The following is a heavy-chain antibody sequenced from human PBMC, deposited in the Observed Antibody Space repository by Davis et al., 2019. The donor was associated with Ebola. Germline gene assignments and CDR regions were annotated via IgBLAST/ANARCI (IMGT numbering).Heavy chain of an antibody. V-gene: IGHV4-4*07. Sequence: PGGSLRLSCTVSGGSISSYYWSWIRQPAGKGLEWIGRIYTSGSTNYNPSLKSRVTMSVDTSKNQFSLKLSSVTAADTAVYYCARVPLGVVWGDYYGMDVWGQGTTVTVSS. D-gene: IGHD3-3*01. CDR1: GGSISSYY. CDR3: ARVPLGVVWGDYYGMDV. J-gene: IGHJ6*02. CDR2: IYTSGST.